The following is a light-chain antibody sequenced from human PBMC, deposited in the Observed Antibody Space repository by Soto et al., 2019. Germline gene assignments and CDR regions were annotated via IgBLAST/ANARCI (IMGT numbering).Light chain of an antibody. V-gene: IGKV1-39*01. J-gene: IGKJ1*01. Sequence: DIQMTQSPSSLSASLGDRVTITCRASQSIGRYLNWYQQKPGKAPSLLFYSASTWQTGVPSTSSGSASGTDFPLTISRLQSEDFATYYCQQSYSTPRTFGQGTKVEIK. CDR1: QSIGRY. CDR3: QQSYSTPRT. CDR2: SAS.